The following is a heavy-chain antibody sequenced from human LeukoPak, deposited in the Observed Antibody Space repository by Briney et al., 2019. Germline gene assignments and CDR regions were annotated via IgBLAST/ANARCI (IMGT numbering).Heavy chain of an antibody. CDR2: ISPYNGNT. CDR1: GYTFTSFG. CDR3: ARVKRFYDVLTGPHDY. Sequence: ASVKVSCTASGYTFTSFGLNWVRQAPGQGLEWMSWISPYNGNTNYAQKFQGRVTLTTDRSTSTGYMELRSLRSDDTAVYFCARVKRFYDVLTGPHDYWGQGTLVTVSS. J-gene: IGHJ4*02. D-gene: IGHD3-9*01. V-gene: IGHV1-18*01.